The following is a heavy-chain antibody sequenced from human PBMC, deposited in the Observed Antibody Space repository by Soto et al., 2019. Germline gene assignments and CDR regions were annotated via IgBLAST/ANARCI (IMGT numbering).Heavy chain of an antibody. CDR3: AKDLRGYTSGWFDY. V-gene: IGHV3-9*01. J-gene: IGHJ4*02. CDR2: ISWNSGSI. Sequence: DVQLVESGGGLVQPGRSLRLSCAASGFIFDDYAMHWVRQAPGKGLEWVSGISWNSGSIGYADSVKGRFTMSRDNAKNSLYLQMNSLRAEDTALYYCAKDLRGYTSGWFDYWGQGTLVTVSS. CDR1: GFIFDDYA. D-gene: IGHD6-19*01.